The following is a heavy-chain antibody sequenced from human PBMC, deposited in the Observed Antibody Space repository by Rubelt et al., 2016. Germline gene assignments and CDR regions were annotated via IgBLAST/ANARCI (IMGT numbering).Heavy chain of an antibody. D-gene: IGHD2-15*01. Sequence: QLQLQESGPGLVKPSETLSLTCTVSGGSISSSYYYWGWIRQPPGKGLEWIGIINYSGTTYYNPSLKNRVNISVDTSKNHFSLRWGSLTAADTAVYYCARVGRGLTRSLGYFFDYWGQGTLVTVSS. V-gene: IGHV4-39*02. J-gene: IGHJ4*02. CDR1: GGSISSSYYY. CDR2: INYSGTT. CDR3: ARVGRGLTRSLGYFFDY.